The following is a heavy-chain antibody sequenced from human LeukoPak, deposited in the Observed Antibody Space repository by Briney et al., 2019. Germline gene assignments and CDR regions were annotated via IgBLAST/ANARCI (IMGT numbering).Heavy chain of an antibody. D-gene: IGHD3-10*02. CDR3: ARDVRSLMDV. CDR2: IGGGSDTR. Sequence: GGPLRLSCAASGFTFSSYSMNWVRQSPGKGLEWLSYIGGGSDTRYHADSLKGRFTISRDNAKNSLYLQMNSLRAEDTAVYYCARDVRSLMDVWGQGTTVTVS. CDR1: GFTFSSYS. J-gene: IGHJ6*02. V-gene: IGHV3-48*01.